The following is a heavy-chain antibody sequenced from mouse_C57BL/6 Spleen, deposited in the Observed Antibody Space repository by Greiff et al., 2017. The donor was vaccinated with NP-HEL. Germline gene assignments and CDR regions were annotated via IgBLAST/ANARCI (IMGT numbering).Heavy chain of an antibody. Sequence: QVQLQQPGAELVMPGASVKLSCKASGYTFTSYWMHWVKQRPGQGLEWIGEIDPSDSYTNYNQKFKGKSTLTVDKSSSTAYMQLSSLTSEDSAFYYCARRGQLRLYFGYWGQGTTLTVAS. J-gene: IGHJ2*01. CDR3: ARRGQLRLYFGY. CDR1: GYTFTSYW. CDR2: IDPSDSYT. V-gene: IGHV1-69*01. D-gene: IGHD3-2*02.